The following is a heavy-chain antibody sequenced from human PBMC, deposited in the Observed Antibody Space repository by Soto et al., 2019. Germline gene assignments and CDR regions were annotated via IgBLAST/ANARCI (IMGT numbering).Heavy chain of an antibody. Sequence: SETLSLTCIVSGGSISSGGYYWSWIRQHPGKGLEWIGYIYYGGTAYYDPSLKSRVTISVDTSKNQFSLKLSSVTAADTAVYYCARGITMVRGVIFSPYFDYWGQGTLVTVSS. CDR1: GGSISSGGYY. J-gene: IGHJ4*02. V-gene: IGHV4-31*03. CDR3: ARGITMVRGVIFSPYFDY. CDR2: IYYGGTA. D-gene: IGHD3-10*01.